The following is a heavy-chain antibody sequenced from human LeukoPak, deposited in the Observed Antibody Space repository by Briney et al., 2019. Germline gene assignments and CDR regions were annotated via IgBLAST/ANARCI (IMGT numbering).Heavy chain of an antibody. J-gene: IGHJ4*02. D-gene: IGHD3-22*01. CDR2: ISGSGGST. V-gene: IGHV3-23*01. CDR1: GFTFSSYG. Sequence: GGSLRLSCAASGFTFSSYGMSWVRQAPGKGLEWVSAISGSGGSTYYADSVKGRFTISRDNSKNTLYLQMNSLRAEDTAVYYCAKEDDYGYYYDSSGVDYWGQGTLVTVSS. CDR3: AKEDDYGYYYDSSGVDY.